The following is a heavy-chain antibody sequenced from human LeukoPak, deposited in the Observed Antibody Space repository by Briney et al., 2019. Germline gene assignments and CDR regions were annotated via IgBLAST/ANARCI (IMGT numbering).Heavy chain of an antibody. CDR2: IYYSGST. J-gene: IGHJ3*02. Sequence: PSQTLSLTCTVSGGSISSGGYYWSWIRQHPGKGLEWIGYIYYSGSTYYNPSLKSRVTISVDTSKNQFSLKLSSVPAADTAVYYCARESNHDAFDIWGQGTMVTVSS. D-gene: IGHD1-14*01. CDR3: ARESNHDAFDI. CDR1: GGSISSGGYY. V-gene: IGHV4-31*03.